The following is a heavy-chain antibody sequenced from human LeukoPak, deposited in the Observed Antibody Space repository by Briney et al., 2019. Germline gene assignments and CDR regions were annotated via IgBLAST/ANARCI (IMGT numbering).Heavy chain of an antibody. J-gene: IGHJ4*02. CDR1: GYTFTSNY. Sequence: GASVKVSCKASGYTFTSNYIHWVRQAPGQGLEWMGWISAYNGNTNYAQKLQGRVTMTTDTSTSTAYMELRSLRSDDTAVYYCAREQYQLLDLPRADYWGQGTLVTVSS. CDR2: ISAYNGNT. V-gene: IGHV1-18*04. D-gene: IGHD2-2*01. CDR3: AREQYQLLDLPRADY.